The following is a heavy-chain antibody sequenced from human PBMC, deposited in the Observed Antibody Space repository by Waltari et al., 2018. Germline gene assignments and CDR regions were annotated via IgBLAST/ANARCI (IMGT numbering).Heavy chain of an antibody. J-gene: IGHJ4*02. Sequence: QVQLVQSGAEVKKPGSSVKVSCKASGGTFSSYAIRWVRQAPGQGLEWMGGIIPIFGTANYAQKFQGRVTITADESTSTAYMELSSLRSEDTAVYYCAKAPPTIFGVVIIEYYFDYWGQGTLVTVSS. CDR1: GGTFSSYA. CDR2: IIPIFGTA. CDR3: AKAPPTIFGVVIIEYYFDY. V-gene: IGHV1-69*01. D-gene: IGHD3-3*01.